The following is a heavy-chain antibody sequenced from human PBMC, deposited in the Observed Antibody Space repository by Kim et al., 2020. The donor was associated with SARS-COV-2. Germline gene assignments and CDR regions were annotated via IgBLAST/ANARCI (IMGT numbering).Heavy chain of an antibody. Sequence: ASVKVSCKVSGYTLTELSIHWVRQAPGKGLEWMGGFDPEDGETINEQKFQGRVTMTEDTSTDTAYMELSSLRPEDTAVYYCATTPSLVRADWFDPWGQGTLVTVSS. CDR2: FDPEDGET. CDR3: ATTPSLVRADWFDP. CDR1: GYTLTELS. D-gene: IGHD2-15*01. J-gene: IGHJ5*02. V-gene: IGHV1-24*01.